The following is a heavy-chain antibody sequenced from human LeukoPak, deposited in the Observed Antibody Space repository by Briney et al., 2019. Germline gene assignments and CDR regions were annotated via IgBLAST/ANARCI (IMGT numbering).Heavy chain of an antibody. J-gene: IGHJ4*02. CDR1: GYTFTDYG. V-gene: IGHV1-18*01. Sequence: ASVKVSCTASGYTFTDYGISWVRQAPGQGLEWMGWISAYNTNTNYAQKLQGRVTMTTDTSTSTAYMELRSLRSDDTAVFYCARDIGYRSGSYYFDYWGQGTLVTVSS. D-gene: IGHD5-18*01. CDR2: ISAYNTNT. CDR3: ARDIGYRSGSYYFDY.